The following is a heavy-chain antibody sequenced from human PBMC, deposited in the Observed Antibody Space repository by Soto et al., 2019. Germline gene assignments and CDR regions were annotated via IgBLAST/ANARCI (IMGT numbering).Heavy chain of an antibody. J-gene: IGHJ4*02. CDR1: GFTFSSYA. D-gene: IGHD2-15*01. CDR3: AKVGRTGYCSGGSCYPPFP. V-gene: IGHV3-23*01. Sequence: EVQLLESGGGLVQPGGSLRLSCAASGFTFSSYAMSWVRQAPGKGLEWVSAISGSGGSTYYADSVKGRFTISRDNSKNTLYLQMNSLRAEDTAVYYCAKVGRTGYCSGGSCYPPFPWGQGTLVTVSS. CDR2: ISGSGGST.